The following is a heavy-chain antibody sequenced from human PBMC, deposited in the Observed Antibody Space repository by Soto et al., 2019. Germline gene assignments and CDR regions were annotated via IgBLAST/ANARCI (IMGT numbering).Heavy chain of an antibody. CDR3: ARDRGITMVRGAHYYYGMDV. J-gene: IGHJ6*02. V-gene: IGHV1-46*01. CDR1: GYTFTSYY. D-gene: IGHD3-10*01. CDR2: INPSGGST. Sequence: QVQLVQSGAEVKKPGASVKVSCKASGYTFTSYYMHWVRQAPGQGLEWMGIINPSGGSTSYAQKFQGRVTMTRDTSTSTVYMELSSLRSEDTAVYYCARDRGITMVRGAHYYYGMDVWGQGTTVTVSS.